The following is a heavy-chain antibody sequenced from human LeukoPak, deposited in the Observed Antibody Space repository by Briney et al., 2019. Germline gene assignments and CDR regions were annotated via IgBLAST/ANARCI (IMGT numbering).Heavy chain of an antibody. V-gene: IGHV3-48*01. CDR3: AMGTYYYDIGAFDI. D-gene: IGHD3-22*01. J-gene: IGHJ3*02. CDR1: GFTFSSYS. Sequence: GGSLRLSCAASGFTFSSYSMNWVRQAPGKGVEWVSYISSSSSTIYYADSVKGRFTISRDNAKNSLYLQINSLRAEDTAVYYCAMGTYYYDIGAFDIWGQGTMVTVSS. CDR2: ISSSSSTI.